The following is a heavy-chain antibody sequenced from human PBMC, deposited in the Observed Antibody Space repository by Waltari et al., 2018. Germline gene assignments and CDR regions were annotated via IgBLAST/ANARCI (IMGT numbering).Heavy chain of an antibody. D-gene: IGHD2-15*01. J-gene: IGHJ4*02. Sequence: QLQLQESGPGLVKASETLSLTCTVSGDSISSSSYYWGWVRQPPGKGLEWIGNMYYSGCTSSNPSLKSRVTISGDTSKSQFSLKLSSVTAADTSMYYCVRHARTTSGGKHFDHWGQGMLVTVSP. CDR2: MYYSGCT. V-gene: IGHV4-39*01. CDR3: VRHARTTSGGKHFDH. CDR1: GDSISSSSYY.